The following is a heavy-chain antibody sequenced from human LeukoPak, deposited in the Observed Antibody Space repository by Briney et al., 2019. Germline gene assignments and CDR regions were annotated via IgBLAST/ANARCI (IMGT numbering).Heavy chain of an antibody. CDR1: GGSISSYY. CDR3: ARRDRYCSSTSCLGTFDY. V-gene: IGHV4-4*07. Sequence: SETLSLTCTVSGGSISSYYWSWIRQPAGKGLEWIGRIETSGSTNYKPSLKSRVTMSVDTSKNQFSLKLSSVTAADTAVYYCARRDRYCSSTSCLGTFDYWGQGTLVTVSS. CDR2: IETSGST. D-gene: IGHD2-2*01. J-gene: IGHJ4*02.